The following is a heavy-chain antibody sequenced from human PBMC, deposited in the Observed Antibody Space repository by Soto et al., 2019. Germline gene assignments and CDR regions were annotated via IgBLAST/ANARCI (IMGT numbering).Heavy chain of an antibody. CDR1: GGSFSGYY. CDR3: ARFGSPVLRYVDWSADAFDI. CDR2: INHSGST. Sequence: QVQLQQWGAGLLKPSETLSLTCAVYGGSFSGYYWCWIRQPPGKGLEWIGEINHSGSTNYNPSLKSRVTISVDTSKNQFSLKLSSVTAADTAVYYCARFGSPVLRYVDWSADAFDIWGQGTMVTVSS. V-gene: IGHV4-34*01. J-gene: IGHJ3*02. D-gene: IGHD3-9*01.